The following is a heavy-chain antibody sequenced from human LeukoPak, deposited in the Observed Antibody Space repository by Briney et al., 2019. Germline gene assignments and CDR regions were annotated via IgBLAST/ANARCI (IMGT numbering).Heavy chain of an antibody. Sequence: ASVKVSCKASVYTFTSYYMHWVLQAPGQGLEWMGIINPSGGSTSYAQRFQGGVTMTRDTSTSTVYMELSSLRSEDTAVYYCASIAVAGTPDSVPMDVWGKGTTVTVSS. V-gene: IGHV1-46*01. CDR1: VYTFTSYY. J-gene: IGHJ6*04. CDR2: INPSGGST. D-gene: IGHD6-19*01. CDR3: ASIAVAGTPDSVPMDV.